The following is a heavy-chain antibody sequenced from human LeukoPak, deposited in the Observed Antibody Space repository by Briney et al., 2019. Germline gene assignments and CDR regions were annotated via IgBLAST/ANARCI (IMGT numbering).Heavy chain of an antibody. CDR3: ASGTAMVTS. J-gene: IGHJ5*02. CDR2: IYYSGST. CDR1: GVSISSSSYY. V-gene: IGHV4-39*07. D-gene: IGHD5-18*01. Sequence: PSETLSLTCTVSGVSISSSSYYWGWIRQPPGKGLEWIGSIYYSGSTYYNPSLKSRVTISVDTSKNQFSLKLSSVTAADTAVYYCASGTAMVTSWGQGTLVTVSS.